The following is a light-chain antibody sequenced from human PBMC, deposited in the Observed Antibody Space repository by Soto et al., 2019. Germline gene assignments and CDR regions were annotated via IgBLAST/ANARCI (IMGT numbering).Light chain of an antibody. CDR3: SSYTSSSTDVV. Sequence: QSVLTQPASVSGSPGQWITISCTGTRSDVGGCKYVSWYQQHPGKAPKLMIYEVSNRPSGVSHRFSGSKSGNTASLTISGLHAEDEADYYCSSYTSSSTDVVFGGGTKLTVL. J-gene: IGLJ2*01. CDR2: EVS. V-gene: IGLV2-14*01. CDR1: RSDVGGCKY.